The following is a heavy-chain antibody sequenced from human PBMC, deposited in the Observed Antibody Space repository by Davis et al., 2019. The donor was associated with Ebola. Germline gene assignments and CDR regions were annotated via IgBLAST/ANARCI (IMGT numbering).Heavy chain of an antibody. D-gene: IGHD3-3*01. CDR1: GGSVGSDY. CDR2: IYYSGST. CDR3: ARQGWSGYSLRHWLDP. Sequence: GSLRLSCSVSGGSVGSDYWSWIRQSPGKGPEWIGYIYYSGSTNYNPSLKSRVTISVDTSKNQFSLKLRSVTAADTAVYYCARQGWSGYSLRHWLDPWGRGTLVTVSS. J-gene: IGHJ5*02. V-gene: IGHV4-59*08.